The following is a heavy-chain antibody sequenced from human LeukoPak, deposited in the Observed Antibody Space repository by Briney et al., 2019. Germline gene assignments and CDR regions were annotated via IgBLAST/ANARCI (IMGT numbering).Heavy chain of an antibody. J-gene: IGHJ4*02. CDR2: ISSSSSYI. V-gene: IGHV3-21*01. CDR3: ARDRLTYCSGGSCYSGKDY. D-gene: IGHD2-15*01. CDR1: GFTFSSYS. Sequence: GGSLRLSCGASGFTFSSYSMNWVRQAPGKGLEWVSSISSSSSYIYYADSVKGRFTITRDNDKNSLYLQMNSLRAEDTAVYYCARDRLTYCSGGSCYSGKDYWGQGTLVTVSS.